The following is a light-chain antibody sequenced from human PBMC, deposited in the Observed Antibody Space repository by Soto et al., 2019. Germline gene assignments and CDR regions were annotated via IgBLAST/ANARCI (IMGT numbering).Light chain of an antibody. V-gene: IGKV1-27*01. CDR1: QGISNY. J-gene: IGKJ2*01. Sequence: DIQMTQSPSALSASVGDRVTITCRASQGISNYLGRYQQKPGKAPNLLIYTPSTLQSGRPSRFSGSGSGTDYTVTIGSLEPEDFASYYCQKYNSAPGPFGQGTKLEIK. CDR3: QKYNSAPGP. CDR2: TPS.